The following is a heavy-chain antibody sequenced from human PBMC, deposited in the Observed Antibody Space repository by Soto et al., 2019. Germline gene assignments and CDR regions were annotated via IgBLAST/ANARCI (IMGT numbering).Heavy chain of an antibody. CDR2: SLPIFGTS. D-gene: IGHD1-20*01. Sequence: QVQLVQSGAEVKKPGSSVKVSCKASGGTISTYSISWVRQAPGQGLEWMGGSLPIFGTSHFAQNFQGRVTITADESTSTAYMELSSLRSDDTAVYYCARGGRYPKSSDYDVMDVWGQGTTVTVSS. J-gene: IGHJ6*02. CDR1: GGTISTYS. CDR3: ARGGRYPKSSDYDVMDV. V-gene: IGHV1-69*01.